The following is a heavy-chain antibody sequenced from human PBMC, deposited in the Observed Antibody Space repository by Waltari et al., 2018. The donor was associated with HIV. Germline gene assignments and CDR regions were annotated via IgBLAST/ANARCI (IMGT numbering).Heavy chain of an antibody. CDR3: ARGADWLVNVLEY. Sequence: QVQLVQSAAEVKQPWAPVMASCEAFGFIFNNYPILWLRQAPGQGLVWMGWINVGRDETRYSQVCKDRVTFTRDTSETTVFMELSSLKSADTALYFCARGADWLVNVLEYWGPGTLVTVSS. J-gene: IGHJ4*02. D-gene: IGHD6-19*01. CDR2: INVGRDET. CDR1: GFIFNNYP. V-gene: IGHV1-3*01.